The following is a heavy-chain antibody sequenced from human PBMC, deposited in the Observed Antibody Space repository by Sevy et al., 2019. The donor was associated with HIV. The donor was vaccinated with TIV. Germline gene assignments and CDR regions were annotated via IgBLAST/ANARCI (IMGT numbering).Heavy chain of an antibody. V-gene: IGHV3-21*01. CDR2: ISSSSSYI. J-gene: IGHJ3*02. CDR3: ARALGGIAVAGRGPYAFDI. D-gene: IGHD6-19*01. Sequence: GGSLRLSCAASGFTFSSYSMNWVRQAPGKGLEWVSSISSSSSYIYYADSVKGRFTISRDNAKNSLYLQMNSLRAEDTAVYYCARALGGIAVAGRGPYAFDIWGQGTMVTGSS. CDR1: GFTFSSYS.